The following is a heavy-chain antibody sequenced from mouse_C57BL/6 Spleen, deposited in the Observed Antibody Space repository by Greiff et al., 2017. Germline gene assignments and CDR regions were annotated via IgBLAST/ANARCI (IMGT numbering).Heavy chain of an antibody. CDR3: AIGNTPTAQAKAY. Sequence: QVQLQQPGAELVKPGASVKVSCKASGYTFTSYWMHWVKQRPGQGLEWIGRIHPSDSDTNYNQKFKGKATLTVDQSSSTAYMQLSSLTSEDSAVYYCAIGNTPTAQAKAYRGQGTLVTVSA. V-gene: IGHV1-74*01. CDR2: IHPSDSDT. J-gene: IGHJ3*01. CDR1: GYTFTSYW. D-gene: IGHD3-2*02.